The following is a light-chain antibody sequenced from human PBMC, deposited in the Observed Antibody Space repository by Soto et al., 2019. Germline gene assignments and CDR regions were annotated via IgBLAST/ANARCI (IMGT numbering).Light chain of an antibody. CDR3: QQYKDYVYT. Sequence: DIQMTQSPSTLSASVGDRVTITCRASQSISSWLAWYQQKPGKAPKLLISDVSTLERGVPSRFSGSGSATEFTLTISGLQPDDFATYYCQQYKDYVYTFGQGTTGDIK. CDR2: DVS. J-gene: IGKJ2*01. CDR1: QSISSW. V-gene: IGKV1-5*01.